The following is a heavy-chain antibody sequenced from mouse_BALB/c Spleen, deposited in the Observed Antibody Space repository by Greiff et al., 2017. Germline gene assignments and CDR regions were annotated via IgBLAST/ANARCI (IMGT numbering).Heavy chain of an antibody. CDR3: AREEYGNHWYFDV. Sequence: EVHLVESGGGLVQPGGSLRLSCATSGFTFTDYYMSWVRQPPGKALEWLGFIRNKANGYTTEYSASVKGRFTISRDNSQSILYLQMNTLRAEDSATYYCAREEYGNHWYFDVWGAGTTVTVSS. V-gene: IGHV7-3*02. D-gene: IGHD2-10*02. CDR1: GFTFTDYY. J-gene: IGHJ1*01. CDR2: IRNKANGYTT.